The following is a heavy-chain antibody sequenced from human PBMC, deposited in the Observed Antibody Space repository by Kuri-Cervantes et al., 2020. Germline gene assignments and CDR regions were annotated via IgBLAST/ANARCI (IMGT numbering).Heavy chain of an antibody. CDR1: GFTYGRYA. J-gene: IGHJ3*01. V-gene: IGHV3-23*01. CDR3: ATQPSSGLP. CDR2: ISGSGGST. D-gene: IGHD6-19*01. Sequence: GGSLSLSCAASGFTYGRYAMSWVRQPPGQGLEWVSGISGSGGSTNYAAAVKGRFTVSRDNSKNTLYPKMNSLRAEDTAVYYCATQPSSGLPWGQGTMVTVSS.